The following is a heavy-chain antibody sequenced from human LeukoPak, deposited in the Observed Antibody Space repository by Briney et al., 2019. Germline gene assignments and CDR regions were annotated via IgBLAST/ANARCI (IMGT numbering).Heavy chain of an antibody. CDR1: GYTFTGYY. CDR3: ARDHRVERWLQLYVY. J-gene: IGHJ4*02. Sequence: ASVKVSCKASGYTFTGYYMHWVRQAPGQGLEWMGWINPNSGGTNYAQKLQGRVTMTRDTSISTAYMELSRLRSDDTAVYYCARDHRVERWLQLYVYWGQGTLVTVSS. V-gene: IGHV1-2*02. D-gene: IGHD5-24*01. CDR2: INPNSGGT.